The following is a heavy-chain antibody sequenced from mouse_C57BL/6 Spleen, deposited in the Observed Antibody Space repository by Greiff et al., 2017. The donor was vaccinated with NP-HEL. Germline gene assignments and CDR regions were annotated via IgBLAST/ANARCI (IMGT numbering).Heavy chain of an antibody. Sequence: VQLQQSGAELVMPGASVKLSCKASGYTFTSYWMHWVKQRPGQGLEWIGEIDPSDSYTNYNQKFKGKSTLTVDKSSSTAYLQLSSLTSEDSAVYYCARWGTTGVARYYFDYWGQGTTLTVSS. CDR1: GYTFTSYW. J-gene: IGHJ2*01. CDR3: ARWGTTGVARYYFDY. D-gene: IGHD1-1*01. CDR2: IDPSDSYT. V-gene: IGHV1-69*01.